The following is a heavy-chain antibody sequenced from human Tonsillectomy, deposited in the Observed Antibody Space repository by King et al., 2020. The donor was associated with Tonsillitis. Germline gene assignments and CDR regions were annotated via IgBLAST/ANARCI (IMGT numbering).Heavy chain of an antibody. CDR2: ISSSVSTI. Sequence: VQLVESGGGLVQPGVSLRLSCAASGFTFSSYSMNWVRQAPGKGLEWVSFISSSVSTIYYAGSVKGRFTISRDNAKNSLYLQMNSLRAEDTAVYYCARDRLTISGDYYMDVWGRGTTVTVSS. CDR1: GFTFSSYS. CDR3: ARDRLTISGDYYMDV. D-gene: IGHD3-3*01. V-gene: IGHV3-48*01. J-gene: IGHJ6*03.